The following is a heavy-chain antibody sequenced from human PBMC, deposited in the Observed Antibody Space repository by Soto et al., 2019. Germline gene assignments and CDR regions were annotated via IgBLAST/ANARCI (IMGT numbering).Heavy chain of an antibody. CDR1: GFTFSNYW. CDR2: IKQDGSES. V-gene: IGHV3-7*01. J-gene: IGHJ5*02. CDR3: ASARHIGP. Sequence: LSCAASGFTFSNYWMSWVRQAPGKGLEWVANIKQDGSESNYADSVKGRFTISSDNAENSLYLQMTSLRAEDTAVYYCASARHIGPWGQGTLVTVSS. D-gene: IGHD2-21*01.